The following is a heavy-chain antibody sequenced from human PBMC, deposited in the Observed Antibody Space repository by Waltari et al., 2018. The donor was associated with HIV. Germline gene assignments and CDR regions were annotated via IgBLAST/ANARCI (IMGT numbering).Heavy chain of an antibody. CDR1: GYSISSGYY. V-gene: IGHV4-38-2*02. D-gene: IGHD2-2*01. J-gene: IGHJ4*02. Sequence: QVQLQESGPGLVKPSETLSLTCTVSGYSISSGYYWGWIRQPPGKGLEWIGSIYHSGRTYYNPSLKGRVTISVDTSKNQFSLKLSSVTAADTAVYYCARTGIRYCSSTSCLFDYWGQGTLVTVSS. CDR2: IYHSGRT. CDR3: ARTGIRYCSSTSCLFDY.